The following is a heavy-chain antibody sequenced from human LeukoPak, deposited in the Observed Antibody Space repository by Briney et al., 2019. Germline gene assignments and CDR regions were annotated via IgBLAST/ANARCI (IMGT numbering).Heavy chain of an antibody. V-gene: IGHV3-23*01. J-gene: IGHJ3*02. CDR2: ISCSSDST. D-gene: IGHD3-9*01. Sequence: GVSLRLSCEASGFTFSSYAMGWLRQAPGKGLEWVTVISCSSDSTYYADHVGGRFTISRDNSKDTLYLQMRSLRAADASVYYCAKDLGHYDILTGYRHDAIDIGEQGTMVTVS. CDR1: GFTFSSYA. CDR3: AKDLGHYDILTGYRHDAIDI.